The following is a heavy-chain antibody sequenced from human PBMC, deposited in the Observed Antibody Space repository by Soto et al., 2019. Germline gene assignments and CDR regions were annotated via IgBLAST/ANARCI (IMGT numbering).Heavy chain of an antibody. J-gene: IGHJ4*02. V-gene: IGHV4-4*02. CDR2: IYHSGST. CDR3: ARKPRYCSSTTCYAGGFDY. CDR1: GGSISSSNW. Sequence: QVQLQESGPGLVKPSGTLSLTCAVSGGSISSSNWWSWVRQPPGKGLEWIGEIYHSGSTNYNPSLRSRVNLSADKSENQFSLKPSSVTAADSAVYYCARKPRYCSSTTCYAGGFDYWGQGTLVTVSS. D-gene: IGHD2-2*01.